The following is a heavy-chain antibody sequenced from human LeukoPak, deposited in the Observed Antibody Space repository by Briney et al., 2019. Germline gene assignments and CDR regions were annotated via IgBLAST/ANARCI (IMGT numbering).Heavy chain of an antibody. J-gene: IGHJ4*02. CDR2: IYYSGST. D-gene: IGHD2-2*01. CDR3: AREDLYCSSTSCYSSFDY. V-gene: IGHV4-59*01. Sequence: PSETLSLTCIVSGGSISSYYWSWIRQPPGKGLEWIGYIYYSGSTNYNPSLKSRVTISVDTSKNQFSLKLSSVTAADTAVYYCAREDLYCSSTSCYSSFDYWGQGTLVTVSS. CDR1: GGSISSYY.